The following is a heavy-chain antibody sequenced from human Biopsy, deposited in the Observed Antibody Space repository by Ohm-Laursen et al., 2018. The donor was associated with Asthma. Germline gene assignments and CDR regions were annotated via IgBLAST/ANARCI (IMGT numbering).Heavy chain of an antibody. CDR3: ARLAYGSGSFFDF. V-gene: IGHV5-51*01. Sequence: ESLRISCKASGYIFTSYWIGWGRQMPGKGLEWMGYFFPGDSETIYSPSFQGQVTIPADKSISTAYLQWSSLKASDTAIYYGARLAYGSGSFFDFWGQGTLVTVAS. J-gene: IGHJ4*02. CDR1: GYIFTSYW. CDR2: FFPGDSET. D-gene: IGHD3-10*01.